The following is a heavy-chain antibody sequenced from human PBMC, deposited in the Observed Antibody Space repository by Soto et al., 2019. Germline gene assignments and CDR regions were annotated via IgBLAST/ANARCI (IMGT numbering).Heavy chain of an antibody. CDR1: GYTFTSYY. Sequence: WASVKVSCKASGYTFTSYYMHWVRQAPGQGLEWMGIINPSGGSTSYAQKFQGRVTMTRDTSTSTVYMELSSLRSEDTAVYYCFTKPTMVRGVIRGAFDIWGQGTMVTVSS. J-gene: IGHJ3*02. D-gene: IGHD3-10*01. V-gene: IGHV1-46*01. CDR2: INPSGGST. CDR3: FTKPTMVRGVIRGAFDI.